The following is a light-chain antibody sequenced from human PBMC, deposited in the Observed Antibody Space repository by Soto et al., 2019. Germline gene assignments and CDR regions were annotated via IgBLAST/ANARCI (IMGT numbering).Light chain of an antibody. CDR3: SSYTSSSHVV. Sequence: QSALTQPASVSGSPGQSITISCTGSASDVGGYNYVSWYQQHPGKAPKLMISEVSNRPSGVSNRFSGSKSGNTASLTISGLQAEDEADYYCSSYTSSSHVVFGRGTQLTVL. CDR1: ASDVGGYNY. CDR2: EVS. J-gene: IGLJ2*01. V-gene: IGLV2-14*01.